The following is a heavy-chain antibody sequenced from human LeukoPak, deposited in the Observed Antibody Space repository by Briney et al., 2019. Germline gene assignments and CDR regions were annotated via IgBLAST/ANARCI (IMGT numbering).Heavy chain of an antibody. D-gene: IGHD6-19*01. J-gene: IGHJ4*02. CDR3: AKDLGSSGWHPYFDY. CDR1: GFTFSNYA. V-gene: IGHV3-23*01. CDR2: ISGSGGST. Sequence: GGSLRLSCAASGFTFSNYAMSWVRQTPGKGLEWVSGISGSGGSTYYADSVKGRFTISRDNSKNTLYLQMNSLRAEDTAVYYCAKDLGSSGWHPYFDYWGQGTLVTVSS.